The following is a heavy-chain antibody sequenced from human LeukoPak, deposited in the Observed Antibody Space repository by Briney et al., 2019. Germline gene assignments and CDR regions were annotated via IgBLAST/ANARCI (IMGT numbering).Heavy chain of an antibody. CDR1: GYTFTSYG. Sequence: ASVKVSCKASGYTFTSYGISWVRQAPGQGLEWMGWIRAYNGNTNYAQKLQGRVTMTTDTSTSTAYMELRSLRSDDTAVYYCARDPRLQIVATSHYYYGMDVWGQGTTVTVSS. CDR3: ARDPRLQIVATSHYYYGMDV. D-gene: IGHD5-12*01. CDR2: IRAYNGNT. J-gene: IGHJ6*02. V-gene: IGHV1-18*01.